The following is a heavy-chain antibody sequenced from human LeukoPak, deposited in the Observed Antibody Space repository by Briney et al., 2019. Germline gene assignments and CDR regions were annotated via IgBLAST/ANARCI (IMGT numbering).Heavy chain of an antibody. V-gene: IGHV3-30*19. CDR2: ISYDGSNK. Sequence: GGSLRLSCAASGFTFSSYGMHWVRQAPGKGLEWVAVISYDGSNKYYADSVKGRFTISRDNSKNTLYLQMNSLRAEDTAVYYCARGIAAMYYFDYWGQGTLVTVSS. J-gene: IGHJ4*02. CDR3: ARGIAAMYYFDY. CDR1: GFTFSSYG. D-gene: IGHD6-13*01.